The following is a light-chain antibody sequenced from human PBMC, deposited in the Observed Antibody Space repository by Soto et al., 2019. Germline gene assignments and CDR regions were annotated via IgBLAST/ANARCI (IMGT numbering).Light chain of an antibody. CDR3: QQYDNSIT. CDR1: QSVSRNN. J-gene: IGKJ5*01. CDR2: GAS. V-gene: IGKV3-20*01. Sequence: EIVLTQSPGTLSLSPGETATLSGTASQSVSRNNLAWYHQKPGQTPRLLIYGASSRATGIPDRFSGSGSVKDFTLTISRLEPEDFAVYYCQQYDNSITFGPGTRLEIE.